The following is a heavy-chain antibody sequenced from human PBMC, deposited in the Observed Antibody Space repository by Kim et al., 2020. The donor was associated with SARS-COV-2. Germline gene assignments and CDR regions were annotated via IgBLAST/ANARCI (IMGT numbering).Heavy chain of an antibody. Sequence: SLKSRVTISVDTSKNQFSLKLSSVTAADTAVYYCARANIYSSSWYNAFDIWGQGATVTVSS. J-gene: IGHJ3*02. D-gene: IGHD6-13*01. V-gene: IGHV4-59*01. CDR3: ARANIYSSSWYNAFDI.